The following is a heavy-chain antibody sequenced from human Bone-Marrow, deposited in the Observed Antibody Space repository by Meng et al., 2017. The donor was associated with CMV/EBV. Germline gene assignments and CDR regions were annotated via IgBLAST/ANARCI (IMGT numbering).Heavy chain of an antibody. CDR1: GFTFSSYS. CDR2: ISSSSSYI. CDR3: ARGRIVDAVVVPAAIRENAFDI. Sequence: GGSLRLSCAASGFTFSSYSMNWVRQAPGKGLEWVSSISSSSSYIYYADSVKGRFTISRDNAKNSLYLQMNSLRAEDTAVYYCARGRIVDAVVVPAAIRENAFDIWGQGTMVPVSS. D-gene: IGHD2-2*02. V-gene: IGHV3-21*01. J-gene: IGHJ3*02.